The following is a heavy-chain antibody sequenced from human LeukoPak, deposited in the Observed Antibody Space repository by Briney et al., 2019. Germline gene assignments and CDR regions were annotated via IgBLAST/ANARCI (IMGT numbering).Heavy chain of an antibody. CDR3: TREARVGNWFDP. CDR1: RYTFTDYY. D-gene: IGHD2-15*01. J-gene: IGHJ5*02. CDR2: INPDNGGT. Sequence: ASVKVSCKASRYTFTDYYIHWVRQAPGQGLEWIGWINPDNGGTNYAQRSQCRVTTTSRTSIRTVYMDLSRLRSDDTAVFYCTREARVGNWFDPWGQGTQVTVSS. V-gene: IGHV1-2*02.